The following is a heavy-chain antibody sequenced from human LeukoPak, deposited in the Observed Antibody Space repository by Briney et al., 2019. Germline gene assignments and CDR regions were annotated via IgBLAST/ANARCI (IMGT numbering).Heavy chain of an antibody. V-gene: IGHV3-33*01. J-gene: IGHJ5*02. CDR1: GFTFSTFG. CDR2: IQSDGSKQ. CDR3: ARDVDTSSHSSQLDP. Sequence: GGSLRLSCATAGFTFSTFGIHWVRQTPGKGLEWAAAIQSDGSKQYYGDSVKGRFSISRDSSKNTVYLQMNSLRDKDTAVYYCARDVDTSSHSSQLDPWGQGTLVTVSS. D-gene: IGHD5-18*01.